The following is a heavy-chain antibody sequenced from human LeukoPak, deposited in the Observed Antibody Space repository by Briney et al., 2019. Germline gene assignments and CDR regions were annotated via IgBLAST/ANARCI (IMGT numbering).Heavy chain of an antibody. D-gene: IGHD2-15*01. Sequence: GGSLRLSCAASGFTVSSNYMSWVRQAPGKGLEWVSVIYSGGSTYYADSVRGRFTISRDNSKNTLYLQMNSLRAEDTAVYYCAKNGDRGAYCSGGTCYPYYYYYMDVWGKGTTVTISS. V-gene: IGHV3-53*01. CDR3: AKNGDRGAYCSGGTCYPYYYYYMDV. CDR1: GFTVSSNY. CDR2: IYSGGST. J-gene: IGHJ6*03.